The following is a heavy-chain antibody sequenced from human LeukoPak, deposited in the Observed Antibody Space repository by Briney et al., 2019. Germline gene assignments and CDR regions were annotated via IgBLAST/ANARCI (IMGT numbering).Heavy chain of an antibody. CDR2: ISWNGGGM. V-gene: IGHV3-9*01. CDR3: ARAGSHWHYVY. J-gene: IGHJ4*02. Sequence: GGSLRLSCAASGFTFDAYAMHWVRQAPGKGLEWVSGISWNGGGMGYAVSVKGRFTISRDNAKNSLSLQMNNLRVEDTAVYYCARAGSHWHYVYWGQGTVVTVSS. D-gene: IGHD3-10*01. CDR1: GFTFDAYA.